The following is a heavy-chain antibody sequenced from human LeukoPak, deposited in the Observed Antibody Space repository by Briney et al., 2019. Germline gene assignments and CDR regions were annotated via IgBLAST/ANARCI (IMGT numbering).Heavy chain of an antibody. CDR2: MNPNSGNT. CDR1: GYTFTSYD. CDR3: ARGRIRGGAFDI. Sequence: ASVKVSCKASGYTFTSYDINWVRQATGQGLGWMGWMNPNSGNTGYAQKFQGRVTITRNTSISTAYMELSSLRSEDTAVYYCARGRIRGGAFDIWGQGTMVTVSS. V-gene: IGHV1-8*03. D-gene: IGHD1-14*01. J-gene: IGHJ3*02.